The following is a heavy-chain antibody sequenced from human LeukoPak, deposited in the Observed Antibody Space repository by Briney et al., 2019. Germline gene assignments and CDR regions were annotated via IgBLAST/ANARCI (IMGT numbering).Heavy chain of an antibody. CDR3: ARVQRGYSYNPLGYYYYYMDV. V-gene: IGHV3-23*01. D-gene: IGHD5-18*01. J-gene: IGHJ6*03. CDR1: GFTFSSYA. Sequence: PGGSLRLSCAASGFTFSSYAMTWVRQAPGEGLDWVSTISDSGGRTYYADSVKGRFTISRDNAKNSLYLQMNSLRAEDTAVYYCARVQRGYSYNPLGYYYYYMDVWGKGTTVTVSS. CDR2: ISDSGGRT.